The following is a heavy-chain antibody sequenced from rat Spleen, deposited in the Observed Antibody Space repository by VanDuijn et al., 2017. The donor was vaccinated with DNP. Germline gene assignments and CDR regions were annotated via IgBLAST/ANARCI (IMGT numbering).Heavy chain of an antibody. J-gene: IGHJ3*01. CDR1: GFTFNDYW. Sequence: EVQLVESGGDLVQPGRSLKLSCVAFGFTFNDYWMAWIRQVPGKGLEWLGAITGSGGGIYYSGSVKGRFTISRDNAKNTLYLQMNSLRSEDTATYYCTRDEAALVAYWGQGTLVTVSS. CDR2: ITGSGGGI. D-gene: IGHD1-2*01. CDR3: TRDEAALVAY. V-gene: IGHV5-31*01.